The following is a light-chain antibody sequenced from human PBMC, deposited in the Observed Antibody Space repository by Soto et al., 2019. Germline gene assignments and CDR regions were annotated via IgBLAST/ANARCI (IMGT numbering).Light chain of an antibody. CDR1: QRIRTW. CDR2: DAS. J-gene: IGKJ1*01. CDR3: QQYSRIWT. V-gene: IGKV1-5*01. Sequence: MNQSPSTLSASFGDRVTITCRASQRIRTWLAWYQQKPGKAPKILIYDASILQSGVPSRFSGNASGTDFTLTINSLQPDDFATYYCQQYSRIWTFGQGTKVDIK.